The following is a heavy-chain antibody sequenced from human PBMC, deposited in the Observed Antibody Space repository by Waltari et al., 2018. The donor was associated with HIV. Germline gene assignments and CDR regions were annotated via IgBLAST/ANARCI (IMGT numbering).Heavy chain of an antibody. CDR1: GFTFDDYA. J-gene: IGHJ3*02. V-gene: IGHV3-9*01. CDR2: ISWNSGSI. Sequence: EVQLVESGGGLVQPGRSLRLSWAASGFTFDDYAMHWVRQAPGKGLEWVSGISWNSGSIGYADSVKGRFTISRDNAKNSLYLQMNSLRAEDTALYYCAKDMSSDDAFDIWGQGTMVTVSS. CDR3: AKDMSSDDAFDI.